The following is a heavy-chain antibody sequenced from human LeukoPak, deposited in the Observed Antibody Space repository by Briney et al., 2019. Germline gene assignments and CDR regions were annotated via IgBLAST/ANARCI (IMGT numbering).Heavy chain of an antibody. J-gene: IGHJ4*02. CDR1: GGSISSYY. CDR2: IYTSGST. CDR3: ARGRPSGYLLSPSYYFDY. V-gene: IGHV4-4*07. Sequence: PSETLSLTCTVSGGSISSYYWSWIRQPAGKGLEWIGRIYTSGSTNYNPSLKSRVTMSVDTSKNQFSLKLSSVTAADTAVYYCARGRPSGYLLSPSYYFDYWGQGTLVTVPS. D-gene: IGHD3-22*01.